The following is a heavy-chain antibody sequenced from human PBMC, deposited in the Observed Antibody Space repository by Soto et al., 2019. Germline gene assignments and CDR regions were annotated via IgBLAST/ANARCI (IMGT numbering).Heavy chain of an antibody. Sequence: QVQLQESGPGLVKPSQTLSLTCTVSGGSISSGDYYWSWIRQPPGKGLEWIGYIYYSGSTYYNPSRKSRVTISVDTSKNQFSLKLSSVTAADTAVYYCARVGGLYYYDSSGTDYWGQGTLVTVSS. V-gene: IGHV4-30-4*01. CDR1: GGSISSGDYY. CDR3: ARVGGLYYYDSSGTDY. D-gene: IGHD3-22*01. CDR2: IYYSGST. J-gene: IGHJ4*02.